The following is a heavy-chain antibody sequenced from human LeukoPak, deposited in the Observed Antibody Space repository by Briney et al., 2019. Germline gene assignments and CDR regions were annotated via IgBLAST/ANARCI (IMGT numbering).Heavy chain of an antibody. CDR2: INTNGST. V-gene: IGHV4-4*07. CDR3: ARHYVGTGYYFDY. CDR1: GGSISSDY. J-gene: IGHJ4*02. Sequence: PSETLSLTCTVSGGSISSDYWSWTRQPVGKGLEWIGRINTNGSTNYNPSLKSRVTMSVDTSKNQFSLKLSSVTAADTAVYYCARHYVGTGYYFDYWGQGTLVTVSS. D-gene: IGHD3-10*02.